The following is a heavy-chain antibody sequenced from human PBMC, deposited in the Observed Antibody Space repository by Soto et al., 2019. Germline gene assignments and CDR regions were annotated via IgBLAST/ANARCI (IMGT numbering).Heavy chain of an antibody. Sequence: EVQVVESGGGLVNPGGSLRLSCSFTFSMYSMNWVRQAPGKGLEWVAFISSGGIYIKYADSVKGRFTITRDNAKNSVSLQMNSLKVEDTALYYCTRDQGGSYDSWFDPWGQGTQVIVSS. CDR1: FTFSMYS. CDR3: TRDQGGSYDSWFDP. D-gene: IGHD1-26*01. J-gene: IGHJ5*02. V-gene: IGHV3-21*06. CDR2: ISSGGIYI.